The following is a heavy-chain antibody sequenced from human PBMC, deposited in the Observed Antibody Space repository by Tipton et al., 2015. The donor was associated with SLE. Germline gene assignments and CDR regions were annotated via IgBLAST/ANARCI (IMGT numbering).Heavy chain of an antibody. V-gene: IGHV4-39*07. J-gene: IGHJ4*02. CDR3: ARGDAGGADY. CDR1: GGSISSSSYY. D-gene: IGHD3-10*01. Sequence: TLSLTCTVSGGSISSSSYYWGWIRQPPGKGLEWIGSIYYSGSTYYNPSLKSRVTISVDTSKNQSSRKLSSVTAAVTAVYYCARGDAGGADYLGQGTLVTVPS. CDR2: IYYSGST.